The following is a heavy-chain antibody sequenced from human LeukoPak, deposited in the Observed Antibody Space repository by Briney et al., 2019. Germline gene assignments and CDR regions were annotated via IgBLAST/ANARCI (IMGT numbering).Heavy chain of an antibody. V-gene: IGHV4-34*01. CDR3: ARGRTYYYDTSVYYPSIYYGMDV. J-gene: IGHJ6*02. Sequence: SETLSLTCAVSGGSFSGYYWYWVRQPPGKGLEWIGEINHGESTNYNPSLKSRATLSVDTSKNQFSLKLTSVTAADTAVYYCARGRTYYYDTSVYYPSIYYGMDVWGQGTTVIVSS. CDR2: INHGEST. CDR1: GGSFSGYY. D-gene: IGHD3-22*01.